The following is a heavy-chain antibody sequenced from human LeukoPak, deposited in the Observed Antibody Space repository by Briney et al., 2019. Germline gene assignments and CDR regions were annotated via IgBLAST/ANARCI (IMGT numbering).Heavy chain of an antibody. D-gene: IGHD2-8*02. J-gene: IGHJ4*02. Sequence: SVKVSCKASGVTFSRLVVSWVRQAPGQGLEWMGQIIPYFGTSNYAQNFQGRVTLTADEATNTAYMELNRLRSDDTAVYYCALDCCTGARFDHWGQGTPVSVSS. CDR2: IIPYFGTS. CDR3: ALDCCTGARFDH. CDR1: GVTFSRLV. V-gene: IGHV1-69*13.